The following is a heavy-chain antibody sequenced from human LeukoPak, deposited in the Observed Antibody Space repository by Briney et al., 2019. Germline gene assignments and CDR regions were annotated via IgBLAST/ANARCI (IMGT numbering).Heavy chain of an antibody. CDR2: ISYDGSNK. CDR1: GFTFSSYG. V-gene: IGHV3-30*18. CDR3: AKYIGIGARQYYYYMDV. Sequence: GRSLRLSCAASGFTFSSYGMHWVRQAPGKGLEWVAVISYDGSNKYYVDSVKGRFTISRDNSKNTLYLQMNSLRAEDTAVYYCAKYIGIGARQYYYYMDVWGKGTTVTVSS. D-gene: IGHD6-6*01. J-gene: IGHJ6*03.